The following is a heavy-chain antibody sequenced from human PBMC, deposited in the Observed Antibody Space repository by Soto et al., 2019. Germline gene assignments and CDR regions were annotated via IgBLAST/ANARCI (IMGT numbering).Heavy chain of an antibody. CDR2: INPSGGYT. CDR1: GYTFTSYY. J-gene: IGHJ6*02. D-gene: IGHD1-1*01. CDR3: ARDTSYYYGMDV. V-gene: IGHV1-46*01. Sequence: ASVKVSCKASGYTFTSYYMNWVRQAPGQGLEWLGIINPSGGYTTYAQRFLGRVTMTSDTSTSTVHMELSSLRSEDTAVYYCARDTSYYYGMDVWGQGTTVTVSS.